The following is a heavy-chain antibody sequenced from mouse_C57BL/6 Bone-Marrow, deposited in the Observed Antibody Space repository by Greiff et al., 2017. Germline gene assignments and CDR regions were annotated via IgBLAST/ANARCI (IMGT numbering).Heavy chain of an antibody. CDR2: IYPGNSDT. V-gene: IGHV1-5*01. Sequence: EVQLQQSGTVLARPGASVKMSCKTSGYTFTSYWMHWVKQRPGQGLEWIGAIYPGNSDTSYNQKFKGKAKLTAVTSASTAYMELSSLTNEDSAVYYCTNSNYHYYAMDYWGQGTSVTVSS. CDR1: GYTFTSYW. CDR3: TNSNYHYYAMDY. D-gene: IGHD2-5*01. J-gene: IGHJ4*01.